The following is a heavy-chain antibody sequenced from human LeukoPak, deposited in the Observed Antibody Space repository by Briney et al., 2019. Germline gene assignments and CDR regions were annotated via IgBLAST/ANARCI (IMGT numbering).Heavy chain of an antibody. CDR1: ARTLSSYA. Sequence: SVKVSCQASARTLSSYAISWVRQAPGQGLEWMGGIIPIFGTANYAQKFQGRVTITTDESTSTAYMELSSLRSEDTAVYYCARGYSSSSSYDYYYMDVWGKGTTVTVSS. J-gene: IGHJ6*03. V-gene: IGHV1-69*05. D-gene: IGHD6-6*01. CDR3: ARGYSSSSSYDYYYMDV. CDR2: IIPIFGTA.